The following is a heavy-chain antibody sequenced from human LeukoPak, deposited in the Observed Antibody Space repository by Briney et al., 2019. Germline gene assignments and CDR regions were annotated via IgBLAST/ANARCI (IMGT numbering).Heavy chain of an antibody. D-gene: IGHD6-6*01. CDR1: GITFNSYA. Sequence: PGGSLRLSCAASGITFNSYAMTWVRQAPGKGLAWVSSVSGSGVTTYYAASVKGRFTISRYNSKNTLFLQMNSLRAEDAAVYYCAKDLSSPNYYYGLDVWGQGTTVTVSS. J-gene: IGHJ6*02. V-gene: IGHV3-23*01. CDR3: AKDLSSPNYYYGLDV. CDR2: VSGSGVTT.